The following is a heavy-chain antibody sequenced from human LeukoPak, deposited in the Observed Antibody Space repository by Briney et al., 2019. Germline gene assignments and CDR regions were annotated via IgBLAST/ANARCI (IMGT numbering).Heavy chain of an antibody. CDR3: AIDYYDSSGLWY. CDR2: IYYSGST. J-gene: IGHJ4*02. D-gene: IGHD3-22*01. Sequence: SETLSLTCTVSGGSISSSSYYWGWIRQPPGKGLEWIGSIYYSGSTYYNPSLKSRVTISVDTSKNQFSLKLSSVTAADTAVYYCAIDYYDSSGLWYWGQGTLVTVSS. V-gene: IGHV4-39*02. CDR1: GGSISSSSYY.